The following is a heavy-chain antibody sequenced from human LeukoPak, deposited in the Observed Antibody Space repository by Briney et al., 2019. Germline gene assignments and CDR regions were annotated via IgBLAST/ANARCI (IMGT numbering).Heavy chain of an antibody. D-gene: IGHD3-10*01. Sequence: PGRSLRLSCAASGFTFSNYGMHWVRQAPGKGLEWVSAISGSGGSTYYADSVKGRFTISRDNSKNTLYLQMNSLRAEDTAVYYCAKDGGSGGYYPNWFDPWGQGTLVTVSS. J-gene: IGHJ5*02. CDR2: ISGSGGST. V-gene: IGHV3-23*01. CDR1: GFTFSNYG. CDR3: AKDGGSGGYYPNWFDP.